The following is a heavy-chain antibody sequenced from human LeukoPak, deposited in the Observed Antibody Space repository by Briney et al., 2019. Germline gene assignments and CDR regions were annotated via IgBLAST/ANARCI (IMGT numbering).Heavy chain of an antibody. CDR1: GFTVSSNY. D-gene: IGHD3-22*01. CDR3: AKDSSADDSSGYSYYFDY. J-gene: IGHJ4*02. Sequence: GGSLRLSCAASGFTVSSNYMSWVRQAPGKGLEWVSVIYSGGSTYYADSVKGRFTISRDNSKNTLYLQMNSLRAEDTAVYYCAKDSSADDSSGYSYYFDYWGQGTLVTVSS. CDR2: IYSGGST. V-gene: IGHV3-66*01.